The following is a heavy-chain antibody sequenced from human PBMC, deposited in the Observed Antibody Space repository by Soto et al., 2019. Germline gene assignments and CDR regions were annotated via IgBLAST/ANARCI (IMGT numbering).Heavy chain of an antibody. D-gene: IGHD6-6*01. CDR2: ISSTGGST. J-gene: IGHJ3*02. CDR1: GFPFSNYA. CDR3: AKVHYSSSSAAYDAFDI. Sequence: TGGSLRLSCAASGFPFSNYAMTWVRRAPGKGLEWVSGISSTGGSTYYPDSVKGRFTISRDNSKNTLYLQMNSLRAEDTAIYYCAKVHYSSSSAAYDAFDIWGQGTLVTVSS. V-gene: IGHV3-23*01.